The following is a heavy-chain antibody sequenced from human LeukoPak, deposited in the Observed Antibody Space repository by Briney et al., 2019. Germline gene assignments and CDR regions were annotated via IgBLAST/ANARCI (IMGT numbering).Heavy chain of an antibody. CDR1: GGSFSGYY. J-gene: IGHJ4*02. CDR3: ARGGVFGYGY. D-gene: IGHD5-18*01. CDR2: INHSGST. V-gene: IGHV4-34*01. Sequence: SETLSLTCAVYGGSFSGYYWSWIRQPPGKGLEWIGEINHSGSTNYNPSLKSRVTISVDTSKNQFSLKLSSVTAADTAVYYCARGGVFGYGYWGQGTLVTVSS.